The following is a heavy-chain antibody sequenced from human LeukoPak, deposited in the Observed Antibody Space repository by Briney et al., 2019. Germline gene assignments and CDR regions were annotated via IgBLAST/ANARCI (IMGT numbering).Heavy chain of an antibody. D-gene: IGHD2/OR15-2a*01. CDR1: GGSISSYY. Sequence: SETLALTCTVSGGSISSYYWSWIRQPPGKGLEWIGYIYYSGSTNYNPSLKSRLTISVDTSKNQYSLNPASVTAVPRALYYCARDGNTGYFDYWGQGTLVSVCS. CDR3: ARDGNTGYFDY. CDR2: IYYSGST. V-gene: IGHV4-59*01. J-gene: IGHJ4*02.